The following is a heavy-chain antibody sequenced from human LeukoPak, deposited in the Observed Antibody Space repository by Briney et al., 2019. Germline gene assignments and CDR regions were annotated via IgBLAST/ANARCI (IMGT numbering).Heavy chain of an antibody. D-gene: IGHD3-3*01. CDR3: ARGLPITIFGVVIIEIYFDY. V-gene: IGHV4-34*01. CDR1: GGSFSGYY. Sequence: SETLSLTCAVYGGSFSGYYWSWIRQPPGKGLEWIGEINHSGSTNYNLSLKSRVTISVDTSKNQFSLKLSSVTAADTAVYYCARGLPITIFGVVIIEIYFDYWGQGTLVTVSS. J-gene: IGHJ4*02. CDR2: INHSGST.